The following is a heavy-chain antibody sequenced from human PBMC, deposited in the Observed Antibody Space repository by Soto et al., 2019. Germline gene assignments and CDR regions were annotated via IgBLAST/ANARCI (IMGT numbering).Heavy chain of an antibody. V-gene: IGHV1-69*13. Sequence: SVKVSCKASGGTFSSYAISWVRQAPGQGLEWMGGIIPIFGTANYAQKFQGRVTITADESTSTAYMELSSLRSEDTAVYYCARGGAVAGAPRDYYYYYGMDVWGQGTTVTVSS. CDR2: IIPIFGTA. J-gene: IGHJ6*02. D-gene: IGHD6-19*01. CDR1: GGTFSSYA. CDR3: ARGGAVAGAPRDYYYYYGMDV.